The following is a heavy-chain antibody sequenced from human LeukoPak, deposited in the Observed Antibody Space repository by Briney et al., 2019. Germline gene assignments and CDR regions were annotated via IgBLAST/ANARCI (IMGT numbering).Heavy chain of an antibody. V-gene: IGHV3-33*01. J-gene: IGHJ4*02. Sequence: GGSLRLSCAASGFTFSSYGMHWVRQAPGKGLEWVAVIWYDGSNKYYADSVKGRFTISRDNSKNTLYLQLNSLRAEDTAVYYCARGGIQVSGIDEFDYWGQGTLVTVSS. CDR2: IWYDGSNK. CDR3: ARGGIQVSGIDEFDY. D-gene: IGHD6-19*01. CDR1: GFTFSSYG.